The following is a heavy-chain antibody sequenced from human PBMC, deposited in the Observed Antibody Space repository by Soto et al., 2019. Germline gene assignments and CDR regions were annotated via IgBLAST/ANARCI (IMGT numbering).Heavy chain of an antibody. CDR2: IKQDGSEK. Sequence: GGSLRLSCAASGFTFISYWMSWVRQAPGKGLEWVANIKQDGSEKYYVDSVKGRFTISRDNAKNSLYLQMNSLRAEDTAVYYCARDPSGSKPRPYYYGMDVWGQGTTVTVSS. V-gene: IGHV3-7*01. CDR3: ARDPSGSKPRPYYYGMDV. J-gene: IGHJ6*02. CDR1: GFTFISYW.